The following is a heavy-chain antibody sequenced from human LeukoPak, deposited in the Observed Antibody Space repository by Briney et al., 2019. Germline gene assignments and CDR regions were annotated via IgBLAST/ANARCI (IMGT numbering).Heavy chain of an antibody. V-gene: IGHV4-34*01. J-gene: IGHJ4*03. D-gene: IGHD3-16*01. Sequence: SETLSLTCAVYGGSSIGYYWSWIRQPPGKGLEWIGEINHTGSTNYNPSPKSRVTISADTSKKKSSLRLNAVTAADTAVFYCASLRVPGYFDYWGQGTLVTVSS. CDR3: ASLRVPGYFDY. CDR1: GGSSIGYY. CDR2: INHTGST.